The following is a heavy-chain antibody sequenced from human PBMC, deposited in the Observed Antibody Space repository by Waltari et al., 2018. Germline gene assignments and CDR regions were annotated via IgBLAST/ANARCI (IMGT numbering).Heavy chain of an antibody. V-gene: IGHV1-2*06. CDR2: INPNSGGT. D-gene: IGHD2-2*01. CDR3: ATAGAYCSSTSCYDAFDI. Sequence: QVQLVQSGAEVKKPGASVKVSCKASGYTFTGYYMHWVRQAPGQGLEWMGRINPNSGGTNYAQKFQGRVTMTSDTSISTAYMELSRLRSDDTAVYYCATAGAYCSSTSCYDAFDIWGQGTMVTVSS. J-gene: IGHJ3*02. CDR1: GYTFTGYY.